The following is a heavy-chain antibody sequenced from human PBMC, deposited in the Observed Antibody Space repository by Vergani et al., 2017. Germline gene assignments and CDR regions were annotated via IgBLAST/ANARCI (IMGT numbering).Heavy chain of an antibody. V-gene: IGHV4-39*07. CDR1: GGSISSSSYY. CDR3: ARDLDYYDSSGYPPYYFDY. D-gene: IGHD3-22*01. J-gene: IGHJ4*02. Sequence: QLQLQESGPGLVKPSETLSLTCTVSGGSISSSSYYWGWIRQPPGQGLEWIGSIYYSGSTYYNPSLKSRITISVDTSKNQFSLKLSSVTAADTAVYYCARDLDYYDSSGYPPYYFDYGGQGTLVTVSS. CDR2: IYYSGST.